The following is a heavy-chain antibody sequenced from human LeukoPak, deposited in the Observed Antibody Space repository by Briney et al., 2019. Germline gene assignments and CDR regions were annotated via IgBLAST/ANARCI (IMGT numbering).Heavy chain of an antibody. CDR1: GFTFDDYA. Sequence: GRSLRLSCAASGFTFDDYAVHWVRHAPGKGLEWVSGISWNSGSIVYADSVKGRFTISRDNAKNCLYLQMNSLRAEDMALYYCAKGYSSGWYYFDYWGQGTLVTVSS. J-gene: IGHJ4*02. CDR3: AKGYSSGWYYFDY. V-gene: IGHV3-9*03. CDR2: ISWNSGSI. D-gene: IGHD6-19*01.